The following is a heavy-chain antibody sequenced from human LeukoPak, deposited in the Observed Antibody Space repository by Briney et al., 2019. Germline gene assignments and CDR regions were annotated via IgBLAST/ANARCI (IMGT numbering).Heavy chain of an antibody. J-gene: IGHJ4*02. V-gene: IGHV4-31*03. D-gene: IGHD3-10*01. CDR2: IYYSGST. Sequence: SETLSLTCTVSGGSISSGGYYWSWIRQHPGKGLEWIGYIYYSGSTYYNPSLKSRVTISVDTSKNQFSLKLSSVTAADTAVYYCAREDGSGMIDYWGQGTLVTVSS. CDR3: AREDGSGMIDY. CDR1: GGSISSGGYY.